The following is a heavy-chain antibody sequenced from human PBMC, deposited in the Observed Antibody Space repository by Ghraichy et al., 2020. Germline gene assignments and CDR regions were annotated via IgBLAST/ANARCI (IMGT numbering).Heavy chain of an antibody. D-gene: IGHD1-26*01. Sequence: KVSCKASGYTFTSYYMHWVRQAPGQGLEWMGIINPSGGSTSYAQKFQGRVTMTRDTSTSTVYMELSSLRSEDTAVYYCARDPSYTSGIVGATTDYWGQGTLVTVSS. V-gene: IGHV1-46*01. CDR3: ARDPSYTSGIVGATTDY. CDR2: INPSGGST. CDR1: GYTFTSYY. J-gene: IGHJ4*02.